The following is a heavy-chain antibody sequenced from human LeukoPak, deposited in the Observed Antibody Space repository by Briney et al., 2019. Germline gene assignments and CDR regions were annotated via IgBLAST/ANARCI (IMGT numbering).Heavy chain of an antibody. J-gene: IGHJ4*02. CDR3: TTHRGEWVLDS. D-gene: IGHD3-16*01. CDR1: GFTFSNSW. CDR2: INEDGSDK. Sequence: PGGSLRLSCAASGFTFSNSWMTWVRQAPGRGLEWVAHINEDGSDKYYVDSVTGRFSISRDNTKNSLYLQMNSLKTEDTAVYYCTTHRGEWVLDSWGQGTLVTVSS. V-gene: IGHV3-7*05.